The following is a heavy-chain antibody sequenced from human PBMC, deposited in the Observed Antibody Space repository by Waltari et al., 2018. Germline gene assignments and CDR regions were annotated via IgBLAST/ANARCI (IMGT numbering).Heavy chain of an antibody. CDR2: IKQDGSEE. V-gene: IGHV3-7*01. D-gene: IGHD6-19*01. Sequence: EVQLVESGGGLVQPGGSLRLACAASGISFSSFWMTWVRQAPGKGLKWVDNIKQDGSEEYYVDPVKGRFTISKDNAKNSLYLQMNSLRAEDTAVYFCARERRGQSGWYYFDFWGQGSLVTVSS. J-gene: IGHJ4*02. CDR3: ARERRGQSGWYYFDF. CDR1: GISFSSFW.